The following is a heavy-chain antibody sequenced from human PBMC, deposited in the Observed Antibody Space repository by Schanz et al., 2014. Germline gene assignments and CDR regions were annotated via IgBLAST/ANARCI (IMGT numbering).Heavy chain of an antibody. CDR3: ARESSNDIVLVPGAVFDH. Sequence: QVQLVESGGGVVQPGRSLRLSCAASGFMFSSYGMHWVRQAPGKGLEWVGVISYDGSKKSYADSVKGRFTISRDNSKNTVYLQMNSLRPGDTAVYYCARESSNDIVLVPGAVFDHWGQGILVDVSS. D-gene: IGHD2-2*01. J-gene: IGHJ4*02. CDR1: GFMFSSYG. CDR2: ISYDGSKK. V-gene: IGHV3-30*03.